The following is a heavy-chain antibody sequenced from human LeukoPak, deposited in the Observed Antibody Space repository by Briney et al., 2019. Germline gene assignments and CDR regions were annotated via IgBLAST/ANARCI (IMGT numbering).Heavy chain of an antibody. CDR1: GFTFSSHT. V-gene: IGHV3-21*01. J-gene: IGHJ4*02. CDR3: ARESEEAFDY. Sequence: GGSLRLSCAASGFTFSSHTINWVRQRPGKGLEWVSCISSSSSDIFYADSVKGRFTISRDNAKNSLYLQMNSLTAEDTAVYYCARESEEAFDYWGQGTLVTVSS. CDR2: ISSSSSDI.